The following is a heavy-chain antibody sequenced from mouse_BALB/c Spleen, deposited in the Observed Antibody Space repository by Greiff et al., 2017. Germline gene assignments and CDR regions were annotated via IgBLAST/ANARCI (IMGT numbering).Heavy chain of an antibody. CDR3: ARGGLRTVAY. CDR2: IRNKANGYTT. D-gene: IGHD1-1*01. CDR1: GFTFTDYY. Sequence: DVKLVESGGDLVKPGGSLKLSCATSGFTFTDYYMSWVRQPPGKALEWLGFIRNKANGYTTEYSASVKGRFTISRDNSQSILYLQMNTLRAEDSATYYCARGGLRTVAYWGQGTLVTVSA. J-gene: IGHJ3*01. V-gene: IGHV7-3*02.